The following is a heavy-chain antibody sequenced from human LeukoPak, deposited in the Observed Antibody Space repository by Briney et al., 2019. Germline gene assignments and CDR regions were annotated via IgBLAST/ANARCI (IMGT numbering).Heavy chain of an antibody. CDR2: IYTSGST. CDR3: AREYRPYYDILTGFEVYYMDV. J-gene: IGHJ6*03. CDR1: GQSITSGDN. V-gene: IGHV4-61*02. Sequence: SETLSLTCAVSGQSITSGDNWAWIRQPAGKGLEWIGRIYTSGSTNYNPSLKSRVTISVDTSKNQFSLKLSSVTAADTAVYYCAREYRPYYDILTGFEVYYMDVWGKGTTVTISS. D-gene: IGHD3-9*01.